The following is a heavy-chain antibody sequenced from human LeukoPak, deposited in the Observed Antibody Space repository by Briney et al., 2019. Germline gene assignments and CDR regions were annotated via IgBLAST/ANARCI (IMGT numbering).Heavy chain of an antibody. CDR2: INPNSGGT. CDR3: ARDRHGGNSHDY. V-gene: IGHV1-2*02. D-gene: IGHD4-23*01. CDR1: GYTFTGYY. J-gene: IGHJ4*02. Sequence: ASVKVSCKASGYTFTGYYMHWVRQAPGQGLEWMGWINPNSGGTNYAQKFQGRVTMTTDTTTSTAYMELRSLRSDDTAVYYCARDRHGGNSHDYWGQGTLVTVSS.